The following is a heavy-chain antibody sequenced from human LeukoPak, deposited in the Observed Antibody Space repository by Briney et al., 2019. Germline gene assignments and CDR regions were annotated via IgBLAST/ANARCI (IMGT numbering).Heavy chain of an antibody. J-gene: IGHJ4*02. CDR3: ARGRDRSKAGDH. CDR2: IHPSEGF. Sequence: SETLSLTCDVYGGSCDDYYRSWIRQPPGKGLEWIGEIHPSEGFYYNSSLMSRVTISIDTSKSHFSLRLASVTAADTAFYYCARGRDRSKAGDHWGQGSLVTVSS. CDR1: GGSCDDYY. D-gene: IGHD5-24*01. V-gene: IGHV4-34*01.